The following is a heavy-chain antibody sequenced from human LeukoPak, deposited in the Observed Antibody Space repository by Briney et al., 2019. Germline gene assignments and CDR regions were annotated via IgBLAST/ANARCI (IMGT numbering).Heavy chain of an antibody. CDR1: GGSISSNNW. CDR2: ISHSGST. Sequence: SETLSLTCAVSGGSISSNNWWSWVRQPPGKGLEWIGEISHSGSTGYTPSLKSRVTISVDKSKNHFSLKLSSVTAADTAVYYCARNMVGETTFDYWGQGTLVTVSS. J-gene: IGHJ4*02. CDR3: ARNMVGETTFDY. D-gene: IGHD2/OR15-2a*01. V-gene: IGHV4-4*02.